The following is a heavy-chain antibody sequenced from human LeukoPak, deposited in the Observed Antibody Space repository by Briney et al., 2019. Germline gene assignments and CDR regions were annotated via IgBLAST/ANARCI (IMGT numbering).Heavy chain of an antibody. CDR3: AREKYYYDSSGPHGFDI. V-gene: IGHV1-2*02. CDR2: INPNNGGT. Sequence: ASVKVSCKASGYTFTGNYLHWGRRAPGQGLEWMGGINPNNGGTNYGQKFRGRVTMTRDTSTTTAYMELSRLRSDDTALYYCAREKYYYDSSGPHGFDIWGQGTMVTVSS. CDR1: GYTFTGNY. D-gene: IGHD3-22*01. J-gene: IGHJ3*02.